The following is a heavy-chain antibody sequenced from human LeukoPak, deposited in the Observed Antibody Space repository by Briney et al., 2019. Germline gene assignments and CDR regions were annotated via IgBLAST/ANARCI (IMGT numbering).Heavy chain of an antibody. V-gene: IGHV4-4*02. CDR3: ASAISSGLYYFDY. CDR1: GGSISSSNW. J-gene: IGHJ4*02. CDR2: IYYSGST. D-gene: IGHD6-19*01. Sequence: SGTLSLTCAVSGGSISSSNWWSWVRQPPGKGLEWIGSIYYSGSTYYNPSLKSRVTISVDTSKNQFSLKLSSVTAADTAVYYCASAISSGLYYFDYWGQGTLVTVSS.